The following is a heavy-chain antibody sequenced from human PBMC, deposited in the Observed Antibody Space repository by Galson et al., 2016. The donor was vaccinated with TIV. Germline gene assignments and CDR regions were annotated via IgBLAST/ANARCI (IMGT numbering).Heavy chain of an antibody. V-gene: IGHV1-46*01. J-gene: IGHJ4*02. CDR2: INTKGDYS. CDR1: GNTFTNYY. D-gene: IGHD3-10*01. Sequence: SVKVSCKAYGNTFTNYYMNWIRQAPGQGLEWMGIINTKGDYSTYAQKFQGRVTMTRDTSTSTVSMELRNLRSEDTAVYYCATERPGAEVDGWGDWGQGTLVLVSS. CDR3: ATERPGAEVDGWGD.